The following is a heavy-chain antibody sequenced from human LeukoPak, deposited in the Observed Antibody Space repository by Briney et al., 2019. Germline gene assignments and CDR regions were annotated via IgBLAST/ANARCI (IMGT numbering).Heavy chain of an antibody. Sequence: PSETLSLTCTVSGDSISGYYWAWIRQPPGKGLEWIAYIYYSGSTNYNPSLKSRVTISVDTSKNQFSLTLTSVTAADTAVYYCARNTQGATSYFDYWGQGTLVTVSS. CDR1: GDSISGYY. CDR2: IYYSGST. J-gene: IGHJ4*02. D-gene: IGHD1-26*01. CDR3: ARNTQGATSYFDY. V-gene: IGHV4-59*08.